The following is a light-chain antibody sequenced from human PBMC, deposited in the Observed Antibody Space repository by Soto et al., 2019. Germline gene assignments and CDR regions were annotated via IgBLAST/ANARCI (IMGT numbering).Light chain of an antibody. Sequence: EIVLTQSPGTLSLSPGERATLSCRASRSVSSSYLAWYQQKPGQAPRLLIYGASSRATGIPDRFSGSGSGTDFTLTISRLEPEDFAVYYCQPYGSSPPLTFGGGTKVEIK. CDR3: QPYGSSPPLT. CDR2: GAS. J-gene: IGKJ4*01. V-gene: IGKV3-20*01. CDR1: RSVSSSY.